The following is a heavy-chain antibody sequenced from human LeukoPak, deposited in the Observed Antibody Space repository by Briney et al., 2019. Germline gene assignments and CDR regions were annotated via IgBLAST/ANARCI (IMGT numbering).Heavy chain of an antibody. D-gene: IGHD2-21*02. V-gene: IGHV3-7*01. Sequence: GGSLRLSCAASGFTFSTYWMNWYRQAPGKGLEWVGNINQDASEINYVDSVRGRFTISRGNAKNSLHLQMNSLRAEDTAIYYCATDRDNSDWQKRFDSWGQGTLVTVSS. CDR3: ATDRDNSDWQKRFDS. J-gene: IGHJ4*02. CDR2: INQDASEI. CDR1: GFTFSTYW.